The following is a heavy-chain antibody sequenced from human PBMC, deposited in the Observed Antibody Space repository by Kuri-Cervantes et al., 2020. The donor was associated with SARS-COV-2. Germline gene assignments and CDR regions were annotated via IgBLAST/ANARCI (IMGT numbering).Heavy chain of an antibody. CDR2: IYSCGST. CDR1: GFTVSSNY. Sequence: GESLKISCAASGFTVSSNYMSWVRQAPGKGLEWVSVIYSCGSTYYADSVKGRFTISRDNSKNTLYLQMNSLRAEDTAVYYCARDLGYCSGGSCYGPFAYYYYGMDVWGQGTTVTVSS. V-gene: IGHV3-66*03. CDR3: ARDLGYCSGGSCYGPFAYYYYGMDV. D-gene: IGHD2-15*01. J-gene: IGHJ6*02.